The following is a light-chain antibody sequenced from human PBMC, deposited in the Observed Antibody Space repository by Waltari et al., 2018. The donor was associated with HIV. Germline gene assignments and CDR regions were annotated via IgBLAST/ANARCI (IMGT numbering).Light chain of an antibody. J-gene: IGLJ2*01. V-gene: IGLV3-1*01. CDR1: KLGDQY. CDR3: QAWDNSNVV. CDR2: QDN. Sequence: SYELTQPPSVSVSPGQTASISCSGAKLGDQYACWYQQRPGQAPVLVIYQDNNRPSGIPERFSGSNSGNTATLTISGTQAMDEADYYCQAWDNSNVVFGGGTKLTVL.